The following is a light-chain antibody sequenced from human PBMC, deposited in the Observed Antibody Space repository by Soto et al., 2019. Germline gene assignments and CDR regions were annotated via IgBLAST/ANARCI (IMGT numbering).Light chain of an antibody. V-gene: IGLV2-11*01. CDR3: CSYAGSGTDNYV. J-gene: IGLJ1*01. Sequence: QSALTQPRSVSGSPGQSVTISCTGTSSDVGAYKYVSWYQQHPGKAPKLMIYEGIKRPSGVSNRFSGSKSGNTAFLTISGLQAEDEADYYCCSYAGSGTDNYVFGSGTKVTVL. CDR1: SSDVGAYKY. CDR2: EGI.